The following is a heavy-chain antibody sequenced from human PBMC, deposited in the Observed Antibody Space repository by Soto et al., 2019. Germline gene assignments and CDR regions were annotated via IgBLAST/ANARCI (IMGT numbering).Heavy chain of an antibody. CDR2: IKDKTEGEAT. J-gene: IGHJ5*02. V-gene: IGHV3-15*07. D-gene: IGHD6-19*01. CDR1: GFTFTNVW. Sequence: EVLLVESGGGLVKPGGSLRLSCAASGFTFTNVWMNWVRQAPGKGLEWVGRIKDKTEGEATDYAAPVKGRFSISRDDLKNTLNLQMNSLKTDDTAVYYCTTLAGSIGWYPLDRRGQGTLVTVSS. CDR3: TTLAGSIGWYPLDR.